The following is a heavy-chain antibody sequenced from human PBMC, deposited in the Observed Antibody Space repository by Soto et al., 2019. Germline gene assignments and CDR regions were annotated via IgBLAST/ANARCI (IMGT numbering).Heavy chain of an antibody. Sequence: GGSLRLSCAATGFTFSTYWMHWVRQGPGKGLEWVSAISGSGVSTYYADSVKGRFTISRDNSKNTLYLQMNSLRAEDTAVYYCAKSPGMYYYDSSGYYHYDYWGQGTLVTVSS. J-gene: IGHJ4*02. V-gene: IGHV3-23*01. CDR1: GFTFSTYW. D-gene: IGHD3-22*01. CDR2: ISGSGVST. CDR3: AKSPGMYYYDSSGYYHYDY.